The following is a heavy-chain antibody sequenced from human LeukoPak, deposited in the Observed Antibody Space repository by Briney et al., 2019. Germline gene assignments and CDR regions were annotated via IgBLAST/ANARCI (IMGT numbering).Heavy chain of an antibody. V-gene: IGHV4-39*07. J-gene: IGHJ4*02. CDR3: SRGCSAGSCYGEY. CDR1: GGSVSSGSYY. CDR2: IYHSGST. D-gene: IGHD2-15*01. Sequence: PSETLSLTCTVSGGSVSSGSYYWSWIRQPPGKGLEWIGEIYHSGSTNYNPSLKSRVTISIDKSKNQFSLNLNSVTAADTAVYYCSRGCSAGSCYGEYWGQGTLVTVSS.